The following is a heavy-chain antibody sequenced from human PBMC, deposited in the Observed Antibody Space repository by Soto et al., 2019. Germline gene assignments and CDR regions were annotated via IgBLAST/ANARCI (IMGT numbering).Heavy chain of an antibody. CDR1: GFSVTSNY. Sequence: GGSLRLSCAASGFSVTSNYMTWVRQAPGKGLECVSVIYAGGNTYYPDSVKGRFTISSDNSKNTLFLQMNKLRAEDTAVYYCATVTTFYDILTSSYALNYFDYWGKGTRVTVSS. CDR2: IYAGGNT. CDR3: ATVTTFYDILTSSYALNYFDY. V-gene: IGHV3-53*01. J-gene: IGHJ4*02. D-gene: IGHD3-9*01.